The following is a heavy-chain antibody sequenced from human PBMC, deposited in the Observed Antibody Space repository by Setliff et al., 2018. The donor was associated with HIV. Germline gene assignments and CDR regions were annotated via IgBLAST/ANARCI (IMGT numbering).Heavy chain of an antibody. D-gene: IGHD6-19*01. J-gene: IGHJ6*03. CDR3: ARGSAYSRGWYNDYYYMDV. Sequence: PSETLSLTCAVSGGSISSSNWWSWVRQPPGKGLEWIGEIYHSGSTNYNPSLKSRVTISVDKSKNQFSLKLSSVTAAGTAVYYCARGSAYSRGWYNDYYYMDVWGKGTTVTVSS. CDR1: GGSISSSNW. V-gene: IGHV4-4*02. CDR2: IYHSGST.